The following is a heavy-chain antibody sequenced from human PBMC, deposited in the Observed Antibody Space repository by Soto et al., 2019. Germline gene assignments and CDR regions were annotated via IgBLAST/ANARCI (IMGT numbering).Heavy chain of an antibody. CDR1: GGSISSSSYY. D-gene: IGHD5-18*01. CDR3: ARHVGDVDTAMVMTNFDY. J-gene: IGHJ4*02. V-gene: IGHV4-39*01. CDR2: IYYSGST. Sequence: PSETLSLTCTVSGGSISSSSYYWGWIRQPPGKGLEWIGSIYYSGSTYYNPSLKSRVTISVDTSKNQFSLKLSSVTAADTAVYYCARHVGDVDTAMVMTNFDYWGQGTLVTVSS.